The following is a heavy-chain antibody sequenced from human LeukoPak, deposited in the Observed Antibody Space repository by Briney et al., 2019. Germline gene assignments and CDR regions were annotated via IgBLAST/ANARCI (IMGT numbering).Heavy chain of an antibody. J-gene: IGHJ5*02. D-gene: IGHD2-2*01. Sequence: PGGSLRLSCAASGFTFRDYYMSWIRQAPGKGLEWVSYISSRSDYTNYADSVKGRFTISRDNAKNSLYLQMNSLRAEDTAVYYCASKRGYCTTTSCYYSWFDPWGQGTLVTVSS. V-gene: IGHV3-11*03. CDR3: ASKRGYCTTTSCYYSWFDP. CDR1: GFTFRDYY. CDR2: ISSRSDYT.